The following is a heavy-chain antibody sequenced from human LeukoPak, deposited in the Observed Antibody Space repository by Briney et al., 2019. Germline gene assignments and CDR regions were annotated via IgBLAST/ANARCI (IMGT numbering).Heavy chain of an antibody. J-gene: IGHJ4*02. CDR2: IIPIFGTA. D-gene: IGHD5-12*01. Sequence: SVKVSCKASGGTFSSYAISWVRQAPGQGLEWMGGIIPIFGTANYAQKFQGRVTITTDESTSTAYMELSSLRSEDTAVYYCARAGGYDQFFDYWGQGTLVTVSS. CDR3: ARAGGYDQFFDY. CDR1: GGTFSSYA. V-gene: IGHV1-69*05.